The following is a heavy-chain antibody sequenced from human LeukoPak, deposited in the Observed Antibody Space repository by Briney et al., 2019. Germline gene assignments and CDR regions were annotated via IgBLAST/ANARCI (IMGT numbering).Heavy chain of an antibody. D-gene: IGHD6-13*01. CDR3: ARDGSSWITGGGAFDI. Sequence: PGGSLRLSCAASGFTFSSYSMNWVRQAPGKGLEWVSSISSSSSYIYYADSVKGRFTISRDNAKNSLYLQMNSLRAEDTAVYYCARDGSSWITGGGAFDIWGQGTMVTVSS. J-gene: IGHJ3*02. V-gene: IGHV3-21*01. CDR2: ISSSSSYI. CDR1: GFTFSSYS.